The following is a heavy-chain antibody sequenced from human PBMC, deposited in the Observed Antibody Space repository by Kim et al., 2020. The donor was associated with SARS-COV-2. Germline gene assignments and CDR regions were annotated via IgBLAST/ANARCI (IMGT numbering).Heavy chain of an antibody. CDR2: ISNSGST. V-gene: IGHV4-34*01. CDR3: AHRSGGLSFHH. J-gene: IGHJ4*02. D-gene: IGHD3-16*01. CDR1: GGSFSGYY. Sequence: SETLSLTCAVYGGSFSGYYWSWIRQPPGKGLEWIGEISNSGSTNYNPSLKSRVTISVDTPKNQFSLKLSSVTAADTAVYYCAHRSGGLSFHHWGQGTLVTVSS.